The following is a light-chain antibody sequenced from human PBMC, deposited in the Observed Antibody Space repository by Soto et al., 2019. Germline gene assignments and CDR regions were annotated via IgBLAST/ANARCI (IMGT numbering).Light chain of an antibody. CDR3: LQYKSYPWT. V-gene: IGKV1-17*01. CDR2: AAS. CDR1: QGIGND. Sequence: DIQMTQSPSSLSASVGDRVTITCRASQGIGNDLGWYQEKPGKAPRRLIYAASSLQSGAPSRFGGSGSGTDFTLTISGLQPEDLATYYCLQYKSYPWTFGQGTKVEIK. J-gene: IGKJ1*01.